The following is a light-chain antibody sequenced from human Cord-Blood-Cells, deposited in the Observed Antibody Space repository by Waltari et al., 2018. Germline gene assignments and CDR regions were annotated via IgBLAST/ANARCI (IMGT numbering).Light chain of an antibody. J-gene: IGLJ1*01. CDR2: EGS. V-gene: IGLV2-23*01. CDR3: CSYAGSSTYYV. Sequence: QSALTQPASVSGSPGQSTTISCTGTRPDVGSYNLFSWYQQHPGKAPKLMIYEGSKRPSGVSNRFSGSKSGNTASLTISGLQAEDEADYYCCSYAGSSTYYVFGTGTKVTVL. CDR1: RPDVGSYNL.